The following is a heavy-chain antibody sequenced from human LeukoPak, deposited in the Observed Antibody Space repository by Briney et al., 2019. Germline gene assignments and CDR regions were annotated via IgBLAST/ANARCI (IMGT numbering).Heavy chain of an antibody. D-gene: IGHD6-13*01. Sequence: ASVRVSCKASGYTFTSYDINWVRQATGQGLEWMGWMNPNSGNTGYEQKFQGRVTMTRNTSISTAYMELSSLRSEDTAVCYCARDHYSSSWYYWGQGTLVTVSS. V-gene: IGHV1-8*01. CDR3: ARDHYSSSWYY. CDR2: MNPNSGNT. J-gene: IGHJ4*02. CDR1: GYTFTSYD.